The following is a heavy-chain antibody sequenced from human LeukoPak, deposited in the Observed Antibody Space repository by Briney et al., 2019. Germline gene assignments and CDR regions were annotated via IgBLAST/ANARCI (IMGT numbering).Heavy chain of an antibody. Sequence: PSETLSLTCAVSGGSISSGGYSWSWIRQPPGKGLEWIGYIYHSGSTYYNPSLKSRVTISVDRSKNQFSQKLSSVTAADTAVYYCARAYSSSWYGPFDYWGQGTLVTVSS. CDR3: ARAYSSSWYGPFDY. CDR2: IYHSGST. V-gene: IGHV4-30-2*01. CDR1: GGSISSGGYS. J-gene: IGHJ4*02. D-gene: IGHD6-13*01.